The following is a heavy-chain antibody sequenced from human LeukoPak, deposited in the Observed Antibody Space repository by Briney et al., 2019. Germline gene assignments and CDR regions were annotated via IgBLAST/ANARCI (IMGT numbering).Heavy chain of an antibody. J-gene: IGHJ3*02. D-gene: IGHD3-22*01. CDR3: AWYYYDSSGYDAFDI. Sequence: ASVKVSCKASGYTFTGYYMHWVRQAPGQGLEWMGWISPNSGGTNYAQKFQGRVTMTRDTSISTAYMELSRLRSDDTAVYYCAWYYYDSSGYDAFDIWGQGTMVTVSS. CDR2: ISPNSGGT. CDR1: GYTFTGYY. V-gene: IGHV1-2*02.